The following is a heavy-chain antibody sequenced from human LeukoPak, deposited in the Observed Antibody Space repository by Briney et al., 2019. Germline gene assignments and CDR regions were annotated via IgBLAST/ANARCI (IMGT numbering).Heavy chain of an antibody. CDR2: ISYDGSNK. V-gene: IGHV3-30*03. D-gene: IGHD4-23*01. J-gene: IGHJ4*02. CDR1: GFTFSSYG. Sequence: PGGSLRLSCAASGFTFSSYGMHWVRQAPGKGLEWVVVISYDGSNKYYADSVKGRFTISRDNAKKSLYLQMSSLRAEDTALYYCATLGGAYGGNLDYWGQGTLVTVSS. CDR3: ATLGGAYGGNLDY.